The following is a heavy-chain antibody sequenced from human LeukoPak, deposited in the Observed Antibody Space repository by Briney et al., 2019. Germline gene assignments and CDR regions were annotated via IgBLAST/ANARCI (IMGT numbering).Heavy chain of an antibody. J-gene: IGHJ5*02. CDR3: ARDNSVEDTAWWFDP. Sequence: ASVKVSCKASGYTFTSYYMHWVRQAPGQGLEWRGIINPSGGSTSYAQKFQGRVTMTRDMSTSTDYMELSSLRSEDTAVYYCARDNSVEDTAWWFDPWGQGTLVTVSS. CDR2: INPSGGST. V-gene: IGHV1-46*01. CDR1: GYTFTSYY. D-gene: IGHD4-23*01.